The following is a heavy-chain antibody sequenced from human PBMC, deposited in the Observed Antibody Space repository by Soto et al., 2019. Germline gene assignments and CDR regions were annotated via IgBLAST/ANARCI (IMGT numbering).Heavy chain of an antibody. CDR1: GGTFSSYA. CDR3: ARVLGYSYVDYYGMDV. Sequence: SVKVSCKASGGTFSSYAISWVRQAPGQGLEWMGGIIPIFGTANYAQKFQGRVTITADESTSTAYMELSSLRSEDMAVYYCARVLGYSYVDYYGMDVWGQGTTVTV. V-gene: IGHV1-69*13. J-gene: IGHJ6*02. D-gene: IGHD5-18*01. CDR2: IIPIFGTA.